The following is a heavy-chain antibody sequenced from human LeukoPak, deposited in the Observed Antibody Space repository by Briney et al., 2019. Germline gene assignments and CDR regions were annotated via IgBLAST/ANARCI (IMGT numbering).Heavy chain of an antibody. CDR1: GFTFSSYA. D-gene: IGHD4-17*01. CDR3: ARHLYGDSPHGMDV. J-gene: IGHJ6*04. V-gene: IGHV3-30*04. Sequence: GRSLRLSCAASGFTFSSYAMHWVRQAPGKGLEWVAVISYDGSNKYYADSVKGRFTISRDNFKNTLYLQMNSLRAEDTAVYYCARHLYGDSPHGMDVWGKGTTVTVSS. CDR2: ISYDGSNK.